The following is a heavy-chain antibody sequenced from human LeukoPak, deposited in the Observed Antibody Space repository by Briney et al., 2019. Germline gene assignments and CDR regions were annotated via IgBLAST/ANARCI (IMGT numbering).Heavy chain of an antibody. J-gene: IGHJ4*02. CDR1: GCSISSGYY. CDR3: GTSGWYGGVDY. D-gene: IGHD6-19*01. V-gene: IGHV4-38-2*02. CDR2: INHSGST. Sequence: SETLSLTCTVSGCSISSGYYWGWIRQPPGKGLEWIGEINHSGSTNYNPSLKSRVTISVDTSKNQFSLKLSSVTAADTAVYYCGTSGWYGGVDYWGQGTLVTVSS.